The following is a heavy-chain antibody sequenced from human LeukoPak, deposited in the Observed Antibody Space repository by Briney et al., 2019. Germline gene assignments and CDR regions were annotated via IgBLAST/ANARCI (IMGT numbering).Heavy chain of an antibody. Sequence: QPGGSLRLSCAASGFTFSSYAMSWVRQAPGKGLEWVSAISGSGGSTYYADSVKGRFTISRDNSKNTLYLQMNSLRAEDTAVYYCAKDDYGSGSKAYMDVWDKGTTVTVSS. J-gene: IGHJ6*03. D-gene: IGHD3-10*01. V-gene: IGHV3-23*01. CDR1: GFTFSSYA. CDR2: ISGSGGST. CDR3: AKDDYGSGSKAYMDV.